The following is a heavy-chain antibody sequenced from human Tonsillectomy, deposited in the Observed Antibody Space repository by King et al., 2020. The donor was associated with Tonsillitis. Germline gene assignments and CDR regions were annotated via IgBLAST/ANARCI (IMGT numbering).Heavy chain of an antibody. V-gene: IGHV3-11*01. Sequence: VQLVEPGGGLVKPGGSLRLSCAASGFSFSDYSMSWIRQAPGKGLEWISYISSSGRTTYYADSVKGRFTISRDNAKNSLYLQMNSLRAEDTAVYYCARDTPYDSSGFDYWGQGTLVTVSS. CDR3: ARDTPYDSSGFDY. CDR1: GFSFSDYS. CDR2: ISSSGRTT. D-gene: IGHD3-22*01. J-gene: IGHJ4*02.